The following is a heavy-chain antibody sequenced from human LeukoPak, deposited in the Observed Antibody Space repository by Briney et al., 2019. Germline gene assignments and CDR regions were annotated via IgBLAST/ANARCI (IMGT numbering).Heavy chain of an antibody. V-gene: IGHV3-21*01. CDR3: ARDPRYSSGWYRGGNWFDP. J-gene: IGHJ5*02. CDR1: GFTFSSYS. D-gene: IGHD6-19*01. Sequence: GGSLRLSCAASGFTFSSYSMNWVRQAPGKGLDWVSSISSSSSYIYYADSVKGRFTISRDNAKNSLYLQMNSLRAEDTAVYYCARDPRYSSGWYRGGNWFDPWGQGTLVTVSS. CDR2: ISSSSSYI.